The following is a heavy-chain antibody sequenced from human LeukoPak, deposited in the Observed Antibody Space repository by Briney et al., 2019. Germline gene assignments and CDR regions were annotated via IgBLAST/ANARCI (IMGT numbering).Heavy chain of an antibody. V-gene: IGHV3-9*03. CDR3: AKAAGGYCSSTSCPIDY. D-gene: IGHD2-2*01. CDR2: ISWNSGSI. J-gene: IGHJ4*02. Sequence: GRSLRLSCAASGFTFDDYAMHWVRQAPGKGLKWVSGISWNSGSIGYADSVRGRFTISRDNAKNSLYLQMNSLRAEDMALYYCAKAAGGYCSSTSCPIDYWGQGTLVTVSS. CDR1: GFTFDDYA.